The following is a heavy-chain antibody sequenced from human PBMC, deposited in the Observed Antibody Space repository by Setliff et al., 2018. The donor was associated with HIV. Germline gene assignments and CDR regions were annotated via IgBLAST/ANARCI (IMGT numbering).Heavy chain of an antibody. J-gene: IGHJ6*03. CDR3: ARVSSTYWYSIFRNYYYHMDV. Sequence: SETLSLTCAVSGYSISSGYYWGWIRQPPGKGLEWVGSIYHSGTTYYNPSLKSRATISVDMSKNQFSLELTSVTAADTAVYYCARVSSTYWYSIFRNYYYHMDVWGKGTTVTVSS. D-gene: IGHD2-8*02. CDR2: IYHSGTT. CDR1: GYSISSGYY. V-gene: IGHV4-38-2*01.